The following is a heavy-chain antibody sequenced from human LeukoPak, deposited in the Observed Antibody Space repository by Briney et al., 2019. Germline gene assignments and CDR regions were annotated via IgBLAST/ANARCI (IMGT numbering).Heavy chain of an antibody. J-gene: IGHJ6*03. Sequence: PSQTLSLTCTVSGGSISSGSYYWSWIRQPAGKGLEWIVRIYTSGSTNYNPSLKSRVTISVDTSKNQFSLKLSSVTAADTAVYYCARGIVVVVAAKTDYYYYYYMDVWGKGTTVTVPS. D-gene: IGHD2-15*01. CDR1: GGSISSGSYY. CDR3: ARGIVVVVAAKTDYYYYYYMDV. CDR2: IYTSGST. V-gene: IGHV4-61*02.